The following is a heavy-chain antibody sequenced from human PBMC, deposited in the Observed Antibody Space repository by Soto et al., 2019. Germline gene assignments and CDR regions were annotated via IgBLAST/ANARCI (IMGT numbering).Heavy chain of an antibody. CDR2: IYYSGST. V-gene: IGHV4-61*01. Sequence: TLXLTCTVSGGSFSSGSYYWSWIRQPPGKGLEWIGYIYYSGSTNYNPSLKSRVTISVDTSKNQFSLKLSSVTAADTAVYYCARQGGIAVAGTGAFDIWGQGTMVTVSS. CDR3: ARQGGIAVAGTGAFDI. D-gene: IGHD6-19*01. CDR1: GGSFSSGSYY. J-gene: IGHJ3*02.